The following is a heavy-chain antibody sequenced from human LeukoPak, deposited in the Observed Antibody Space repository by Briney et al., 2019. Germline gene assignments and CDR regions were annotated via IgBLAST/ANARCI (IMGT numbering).Heavy chain of an antibody. CDR1: PFIFSGHW. V-gene: IGHV3-7*03. D-gene: IGHD2-8*01. CDR2: IKEDGSER. J-gene: IGHJ4*02. Sequence: GGSLRLSCEASPFIFSGHWLNWVGQTPGKGLEWVASIKEDGSERQYVDSVKGRFSISRDKTKGSLFRQWNSLRAEDTAVYYWARDLGYCTNGACHTRFDYWGREPWSPSPQ. CDR3: ARDLGYCTNGACHTRFDY.